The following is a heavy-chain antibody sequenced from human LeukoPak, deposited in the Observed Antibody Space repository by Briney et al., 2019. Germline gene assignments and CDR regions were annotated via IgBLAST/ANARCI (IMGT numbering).Heavy chain of an antibody. Sequence: PGGSLRLSCAASGYTFSSYGMYWVRQAPGKGLEWVAVIWYNGNNKYYGDSVKGRFTISRDNSKNMLYLQMNSLRAEDTAVYYCARSDYHSYCTTSSCYWNWFDPWGQGTLVTVSS. D-gene: IGHD2-2*01. J-gene: IGHJ5*02. CDR3: ARSDYHSYCTTSSCYWNWFDP. CDR1: GYTFSSYG. CDR2: IWYNGNNK. V-gene: IGHV3-33*07.